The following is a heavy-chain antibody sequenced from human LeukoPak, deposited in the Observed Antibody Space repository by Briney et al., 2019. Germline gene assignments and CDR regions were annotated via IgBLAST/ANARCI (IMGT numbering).Heavy chain of an antibody. J-gene: IGHJ6*03. CDR2: IIPIFGTA. CDR3: ECKANMEDYYYMDV. V-gene: IGHV1-69*05. D-gene: IGHD1-1*01. Sequence: GASVKVSCKASGGTFCSYAISWVRQAPGHGLEWMGGIIPIFGTANYAQKFQGRVTITTDESTSTAYMELSSQRSVDTAVYYCECKANMEDYYYMDVWCKGPTATVTS. CDR1: GGTFCSYA.